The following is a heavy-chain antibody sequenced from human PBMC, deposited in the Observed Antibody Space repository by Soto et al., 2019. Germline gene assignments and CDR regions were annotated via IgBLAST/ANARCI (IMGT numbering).Heavy chain of an antibody. CDR3: ARDRGWSLFDY. CDR2: TNSDGSDT. CDR1: GFPFRSYW. Sequence: PGGALRLSFVAPGFPFRSYWVYWVRQAPGKGLVWVSRTNSDGSDTTYADSVKGRFTISRDNAKNTLYLQMNSLRAEDTAVYYCARDRGWSLFDYWGQGTLVTVPQ. V-gene: IGHV3-74*01. D-gene: IGHD6-19*01. J-gene: IGHJ4*02.